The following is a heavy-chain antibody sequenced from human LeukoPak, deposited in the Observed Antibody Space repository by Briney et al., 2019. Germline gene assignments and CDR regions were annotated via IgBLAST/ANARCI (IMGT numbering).Heavy chain of an antibody. CDR1: GGSFSGYY. D-gene: IGHD3-22*01. J-gene: IGHJ4*02. Sequence: SETLSLTCAVYGGSFSGYYWSCIRQPPGKGLERIGEINHSGSTNYNPSLKSRVTISVDTSKNQFSLKLSSVTAADTAVYYCARAYDSSGYYPGWGQGTLVTVSS. CDR3: ARAYDSSGYYPG. V-gene: IGHV4-34*01. CDR2: INHSGST.